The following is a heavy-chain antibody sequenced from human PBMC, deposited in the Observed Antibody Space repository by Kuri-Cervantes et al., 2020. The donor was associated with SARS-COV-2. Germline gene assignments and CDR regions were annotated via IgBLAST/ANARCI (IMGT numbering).Heavy chain of an antibody. V-gene: IGHV4-38-2*02. CDR2: IYHSGST. Sequence: SETLSLTCTVSGYSISSGYYWGWIRQPPGKGLEWIGSIYHSGSTYYNPSLKSRVTISVDTSKNQFSLKLSSVTAADTAVYYCARDVVTGNRVXXTSDAFDIWGQGTMVTVSS. J-gene: IGHJ3*02. CDR3: ARDVVTGNRVXXTSDAFDI. D-gene: IGHD1-20*01. CDR1: GYSISSGYY.